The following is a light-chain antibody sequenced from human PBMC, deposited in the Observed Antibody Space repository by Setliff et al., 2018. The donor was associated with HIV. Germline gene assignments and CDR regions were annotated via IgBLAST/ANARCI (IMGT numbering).Light chain of an antibody. CDR3: CSNTGSNTYV. Sequence: QSVLTQPASVSGSPGQSITISCTGTSNDVGRYDLVSWYQQHPARAPKLIIYQATRRPSGVSNRSSGSKSGNVASLTISGLQAEDEADYYWCSNTGSNTYVFGTGTKV. CDR1: SNDVGRYDL. J-gene: IGLJ1*01. CDR2: QAT. V-gene: IGLV2-23*01.